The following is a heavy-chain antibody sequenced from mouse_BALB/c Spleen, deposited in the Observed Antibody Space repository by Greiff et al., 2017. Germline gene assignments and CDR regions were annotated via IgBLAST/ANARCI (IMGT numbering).Heavy chain of an antibody. CDR1: GYTFTSYW. D-gene: IGHD1-1*01. V-gene: IGHV1-7*01. CDR3: ARRRTTVDYYAMDY. Sequence: QVQLQQSGAELAKPGASVKMSCKASGYTFTSYWMHWVKQRPGQGLEWIGYINPSTGYTEYNQKFKDKATLTADKSSSTAYMQLSSLTSEDSAVYYWARRRTTVDYYAMDYWGQGTSVTVSS. J-gene: IGHJ4*01. CDR2: INPSTGYT.